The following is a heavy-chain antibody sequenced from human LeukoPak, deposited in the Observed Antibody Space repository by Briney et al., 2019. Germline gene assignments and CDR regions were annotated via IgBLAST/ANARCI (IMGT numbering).Heavy chain of an antibody. CDR3: ARVGYCSGGSCYEHNWFDP. CDR2: IDHSGST. D-gene: IGHD2-15*01. V-gene: IGHV4-34*01. CDR1: GGSFSGYY. J-gene: IGHJ5*02. Sequence: SETLSLTCAVYGGSFSGYYWSWIRQPPGKGLEWIGEIDHSGSTNYNPSLKSRVTISVDTSKNQFSLKLSSVTAADTAVYYCARVGYCSGGSCYEHNWFDPWGQGTLVTVSS.